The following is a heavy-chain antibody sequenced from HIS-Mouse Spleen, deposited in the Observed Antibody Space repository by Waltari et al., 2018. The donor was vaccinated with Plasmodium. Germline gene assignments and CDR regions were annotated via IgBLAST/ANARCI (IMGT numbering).Heavy chain of an antibody. D-gene: IGHD6-6*01. CDR1: GFSLSTSGMC. Sequence: QVTLRESGPALVKPTQTLTLTCTFSGFSLSTSGMCVSWIRQPPGKALEWLARIDWDDDKYYSTTLKPRLTISKDTSKNQVVFTRPNMDPVDTATDYCARHKKRGQLVRGYFDYWGQGTLVTVSS. J-gene: IGHJ4*02. CDR3: ARHKKRGQLVRGYFDY. V-gene: IGHV2-70*15. CDR2: IDWDDDK.